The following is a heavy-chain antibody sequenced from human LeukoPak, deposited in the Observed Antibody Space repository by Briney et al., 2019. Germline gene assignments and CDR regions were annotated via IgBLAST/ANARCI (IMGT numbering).Heavy chain of an antibody. D-gene: IGHD7-27*01. CDR2: IYYSGST. CDR1: GGSGGSISSGGYY. V-gene: IGHV4-61*08. Sequence: SETLSLTYTVSGGSGGSISSGGYYWSWIRQPPGKGLEWIGYIYYSGSTNYNPSLKSRVTISVDTSKNQFSLKLSSVTAADTAVYYCARTYSNWGFYYYYMDVWGKGTTVTVSS. CDR3: ARTYSNWGFYYYYMDV. J-gene: IGHJ6*03.